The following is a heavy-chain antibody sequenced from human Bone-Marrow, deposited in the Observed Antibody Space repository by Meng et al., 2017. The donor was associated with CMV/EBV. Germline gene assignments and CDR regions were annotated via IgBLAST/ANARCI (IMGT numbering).Heavy chain of an antibody. J-gene: IGHJ6*02. Sequence: GESLKISCAASGFTFSSYSMNWVRQAPGKGLEWVSSISSSSSYIYYADSVKGRLTISRDNAKNSLYLQMNSLRAEDTAVYYCARAAPYYDFWSGLSLGMDVWGQGTTVTVSS. CDR3: ARAAPYYDFWSGLSLGMDV. V-gene: IGHV3-21*01. D-gene: IGHD3-3*01. CDR1: GFTFSSYS. CDR2: ISSSSSYI.